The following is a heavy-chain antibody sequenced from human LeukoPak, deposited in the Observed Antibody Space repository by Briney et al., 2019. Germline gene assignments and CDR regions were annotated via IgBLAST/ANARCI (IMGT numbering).Heavy chain of an antibody. CDR1: GFTFSSYA. V-gene: IGHV3-30-3*01. D-gene: IGHD3-22*01. CDR3: ARGDYYDSRGYYSEVEYFQH. Sequence: GRSLRLSCAASGFTFSSYAMHWVRQAPGKGLEWVAVISYDGSNKYYADSVKGRFTISRDNSKNTLYLQMNSLRAEDTAVYYCARGDYYDSRGYYSEVEYFQHWGQGTLVTVSS. J-gene: IGHJ1*01. CDR2: ISYDGSNK.